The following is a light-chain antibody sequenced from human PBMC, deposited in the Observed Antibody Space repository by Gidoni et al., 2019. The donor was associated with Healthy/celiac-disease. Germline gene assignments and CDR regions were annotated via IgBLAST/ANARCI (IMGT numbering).Light chain of an antibody. Sequence: DIGMTQCPLSLPVTPGEPASISCRSSQSLLHSNGYNYLDWYLQKPGQSPQLLIYLGSNRASGVPDRFSGSGSGTDFTLKISRVDAEDVVVYYCMQALQTSYTFGQGTKLEIK. CDR2: LGS. V-gene: IGKV2-28*01. CDR3: MQALQTSYT. J-gene: IGKJ2*01. CDR1: QSLLHSNGYNY.